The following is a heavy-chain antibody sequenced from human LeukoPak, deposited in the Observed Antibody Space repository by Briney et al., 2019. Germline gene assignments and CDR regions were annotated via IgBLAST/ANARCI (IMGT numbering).Heavy chain of an antibody. V-gene: IGHV3-23*01. J-gene: IGHJ3*02. Sequence: PGGSLRLSCPASGFTFSSYAMSWVRQAPGKGLEWVSAISGSGGSTYYADSVKGRFTISRDNSKNTLYLQMNSLRAEDTAVYYCAKDFEDSSGYCYVNDAFDIWGQGTMVTVSS. CDR3: AKDFEDSSGYCYVNDAFDI. CDR2: ISGSGGST. CDR1: GFTFSSYA. D-gene: IGHD3-22*01.